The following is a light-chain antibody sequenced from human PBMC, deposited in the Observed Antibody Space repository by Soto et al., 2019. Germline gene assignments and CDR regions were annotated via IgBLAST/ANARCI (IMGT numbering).Light chain of an antibody. V-gene: IGKV4-1*01. CDR3: QQYYSTPLT. Sequence: DIVMTQSPDSLAVSLGERATINCKSSQRVLYSSNNKNYLAWYQQKPGQPPKLLIYWASTRESGVPDRFSGGGSGTDFTLTINSLQAEDVAVYYCQQYYSTPLTFGGGTKVEIK. J-gene: IGKJ4*01. CDR1: QRVLYSSNNKNY. CDR2: WAS.